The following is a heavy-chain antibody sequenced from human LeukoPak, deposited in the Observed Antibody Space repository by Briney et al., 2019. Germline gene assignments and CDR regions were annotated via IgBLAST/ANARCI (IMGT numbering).Heavy chain of an antibody. J-gene: IGHJ4*02. V-gene: IGHV3-7*01. CDR2: IKQDGSEK. D-gene: IGHD3-3*01. CDR1: VFTFSNYW. CDR3: ARDRPAYDFWSGQSGDY. Sequence: GGSLRLSCAASVFTFSNYWMSWVRQAPGKGLEWVANIKQDGSEKYYVDSVKGRFTISRDNAKNSLYLQMNSLRAEDTAVYYCARDRPAYDFWSGQSGDYWGQGTLVTVSS.